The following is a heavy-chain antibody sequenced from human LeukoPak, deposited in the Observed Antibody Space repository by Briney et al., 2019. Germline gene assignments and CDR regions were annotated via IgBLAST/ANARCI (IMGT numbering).Heavy chain of an antibody. D-gene: IGHD2-2*01. V-gene: IGHV1-2*02. CDR3: ARAPRIVVVSYYYGMDV. CDR1: GYTFTGYY. J-gene: IGHJ6*02. CDR2: INPNSGGT. Sequence: ASVKLSCKASGYTFTGYYMHWVRQAPGQGLEWMGWINPNSGGTNYAQKFQGRVTMTRDTSISTAYMELSRLRSDDTAVYYCARAPRIVVVSYYYGMDVWGQGTTVTVSS.